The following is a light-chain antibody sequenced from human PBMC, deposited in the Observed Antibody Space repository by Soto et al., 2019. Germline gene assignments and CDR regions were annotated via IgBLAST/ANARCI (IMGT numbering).Light chain of an antibody. V-gene: IGKV1-39*01. CDR2: AAS. CDR1: HTITRY. CDR3: QQSSTAPFT. Sequence: DIQMTQSPSSLSASVGDRVTITCRASHTITRYLNWYQQKSGQAPKLLIFAASSLQSGVPSRFSGSGSRTDFTLTISSLQPEDFATYYCQQSSTAPFTFGPGTKVDIK. J-gene: IGKJ3*01.